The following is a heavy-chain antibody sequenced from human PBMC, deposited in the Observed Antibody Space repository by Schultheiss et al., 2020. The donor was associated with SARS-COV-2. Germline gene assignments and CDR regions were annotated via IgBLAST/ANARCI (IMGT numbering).Heavy chain of an antibody. CDR2: IVVGSGNT. D-gene: IGHD3-3*01. CDR1: GFTFTSSA. V-gene: IGHV1-58*02. Sequence: SVKVSCKASGFTFTSSAMQWVRQARGQRLEWIGWIVVGSGNTNYAQKLQGRVTMTTDTSTSTAYMELRSLRSDDTAVYYCAHLRFLEWFNWGQGTLVTVSS. CDR3: AHLRFLEWFN. J-gene: IGHJ4*02.